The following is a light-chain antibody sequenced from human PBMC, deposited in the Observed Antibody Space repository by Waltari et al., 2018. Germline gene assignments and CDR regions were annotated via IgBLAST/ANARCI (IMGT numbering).Light chain of an antibody. J-gene: IGKJ1*01. Sequence: DIVMTQTPLSLPVTPGEPASISCRSSQSLLHSNGNTYLYWYLQKPGQPPRLLIYRVSNRFSGVPDRFSGSGSGTDFTLKISQVEAEDVGVYYCMQALQTPRTFGQGTKVEIK. CDR1: QSLLHSNGNTY. CDR2: RVS. V-gene: IGKV2-29*02. CDR3: MQALQTPRT.